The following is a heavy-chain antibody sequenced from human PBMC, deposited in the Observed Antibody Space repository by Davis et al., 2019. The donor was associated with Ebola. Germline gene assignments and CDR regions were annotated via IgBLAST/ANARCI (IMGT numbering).Heavy chain of an antibody. CDR3: AKGGSRDY. Sequence: GGSLRLSCAASGFTVTSNYMSWVRQAPGQGLEWVSVIFGGGTTHYADSVKGRFTISRDNSKNTLYLQMNSLRAEDTAVYYCAKGGSRDYWGQGTLVTVSS. CDR2: IFGGGTT. V-gene: IGHV3-66*02. CDR1: GFTVTSNY. D-gene: IGHD3-16*01. J-gene: IGHJ4*02.